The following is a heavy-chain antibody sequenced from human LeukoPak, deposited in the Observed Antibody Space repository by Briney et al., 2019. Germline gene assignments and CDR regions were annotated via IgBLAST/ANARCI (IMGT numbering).Heavy chain of an antibody. V-gene: IGHV3-21*01. Sequence: VGSLRLSCAASGFTFSTCTMGWVRQGQGKGLEWVSSITSSNSYIHYTDPVKGRFTISRDDAKNSLYLKMNSLRAEDSAVYYWARDRWEPDNWFDSWGQGTLVTVSS. CDR2: ITSSNSYI. D-gene: IGHD1-26*01. CDR1: GFTFSTCT. J-gene: IGHJ5*01. CDR3: ARDRWEPDNWFDS.